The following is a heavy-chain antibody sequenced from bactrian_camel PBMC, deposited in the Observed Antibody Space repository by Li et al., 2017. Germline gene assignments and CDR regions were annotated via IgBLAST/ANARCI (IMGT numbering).Heavy chain of an antibody. CDR3: ATDVTKQGIADCYAHSWTIADRLFY. J-gene: IGHJ4*01. CDR1: AFSFSDYY. CDR2: VYSDGTNT. Sequence: VQLVESGGGSAQPGGSLRLSCAASAFSFSDYYMSWLRQAPGKGLEWVSSVYSDGTNTYYADSMKGRFTISQDNAKNTLYLQMNDLKPEDSATYYCATDVTKQGIADCYAHSWTIADRLFYWNQGTQVTVS. D-gene: IGHD1*01. V-gene: IGHV3-2*01.